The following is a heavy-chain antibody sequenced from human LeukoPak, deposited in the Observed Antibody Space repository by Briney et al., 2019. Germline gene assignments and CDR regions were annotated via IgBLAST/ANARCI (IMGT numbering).Heavy chain of an antibody. V-gene: IGHV4-59*01. Sequence: SETLSLTCTVSGGSISSYYWSWIRQPPGKGLEWIGYIYYSRSNNYNPSLKSRVTISVDTSKNQFSLKLSSVTAADTAVYYCARVRYYDILTGYYGDGYFDYWGQGTLVTVSS. CDR3: ARVRYYDILTGYYGDGYFDY. CDR1: GGSISSYY. D-gene: IGHD3-9*01. J-gene: IGHJ4*02. CDR2: IYYSRSN.